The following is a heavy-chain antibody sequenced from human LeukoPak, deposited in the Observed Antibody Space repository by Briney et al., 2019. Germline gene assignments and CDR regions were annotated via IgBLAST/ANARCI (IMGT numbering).Heavy chain of an antibody. CDR1: GFTFTNAW. CDR2: IKGKADGGTT. CDR3: TTDQVSYYDLLTGSDY. V-gene: IGHV3-15*01. Sequence: GGSLRLSCAPSGFTFTNAWMSWVRQAPGKGLEWIGRIKGKADGGTTHYAAPVKGRFTISRDVSKNTLYLQMNSLKTEDTAMYYCTTDQVSYYDLLTGSDYWGQGTLVTVSS. J-gene: IGHJ4*02. D-gene: IGHD3-9*01.